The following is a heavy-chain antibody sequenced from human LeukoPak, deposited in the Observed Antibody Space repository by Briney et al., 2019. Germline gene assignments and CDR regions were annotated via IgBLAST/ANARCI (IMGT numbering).Heavy chain of an antibody. D-gene: IGHD6-19*01. J-gene: IGHJ6*02. CDR2: ISGSGGST. Sequence: GGSLRLSCAASGFTFSSYAMSWVRQAPGKGLEWVSAISGSGGSTYYADSVKGRFTISRDNSKNTLYLQMNSLRAEDTAVYYCASDQGAGTYYYYGMDVWGQGTTVTVSS. CDR3: ASDQGAGTYYYYGMDV. CDR1: GFTFSSYA. V-gene: IGHV3-23*01.